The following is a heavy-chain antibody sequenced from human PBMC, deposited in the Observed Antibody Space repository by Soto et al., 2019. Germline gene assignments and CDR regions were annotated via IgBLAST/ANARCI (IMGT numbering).Heavy chain of an antibody. CDR3: ARRGGDANSYPYYFDY. Sequence: PSETLSLTCTVSGGSISSYYWSWIRQPPGKGPEWIGYIYYSGNTNYNPSLKSRVTISIDASKNQVSLNLYSVTAADTGVYYCARRGGDANSYPYYFDYWGQGALVTVSS. J-gene: IGHJ4*02. D-gene: IGHD2-21*02. CDR1: GGSISSYY. V-gene: IGHV4-59*08. CDR2: IYYSGNT.